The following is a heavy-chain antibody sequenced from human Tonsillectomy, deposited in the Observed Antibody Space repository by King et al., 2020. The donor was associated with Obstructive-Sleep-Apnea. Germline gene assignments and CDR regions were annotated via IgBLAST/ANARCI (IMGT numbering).Heavy chain of an antibody. CDR1: GYSITSGYY. J-gene: IGHJ4*02. V-gene: IGHV4-38-2*02. CDR3: AGEEVTPEYFDY. D-gene: IGHD4-23*01. Sequence: QLQESGPGLVKPSETLSLTCTVSGYSITSGYYWGWIRQPPGKGLEWIGSIYDSGSTYYNPSLKSRVTISIDTSKNQFSLKLTSVTAADTAVYYCAGEEVTPEYFDYWGQGTLVTVSS. CDR2: IYDSGST.